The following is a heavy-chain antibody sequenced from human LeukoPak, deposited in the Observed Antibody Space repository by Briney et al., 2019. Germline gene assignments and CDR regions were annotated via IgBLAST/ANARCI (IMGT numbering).Heavy chain of an antibody. CDR3: ARAVPYYYGSGSYYYFDY. D-gene: IGHD3-10*01. CDR1: GGTFSSYA. J-gene: IGHJ4*02. CDR2: ITPIFGTA. Sequence: SVKVSCKASGGTFSSYAISWVRQAPGQGLEWMGGITPIFGTANYAQKFQGRVTITADESTSTAYMELSSLRSEDTAVYYCARAVPYYYGSGSYYYFDYWGQGTLVTVSS. V-gene: IGHV1-69*01.